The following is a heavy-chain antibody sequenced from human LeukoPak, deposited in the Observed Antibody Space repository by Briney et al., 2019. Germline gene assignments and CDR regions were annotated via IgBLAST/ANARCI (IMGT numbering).Heavy chain of an antibody. V-gene: IGHV1-8*01. J-gene: IGHJ4*02. CDR1: GYTFTSYD. CDR2: VNPNSGNT. CDR3: ARVREYDYVWGSYRYEHYFDY. D-gene: IGHD3-16*02. Sequence: ASVKVSCKASGYTFTSYDINWVRQATGQGLEWMGWVNPNSGNTGYAQKFQGRVTMTRNTSISTAYMELSSLRSEDTAVYYCARVREYDYVWGSYRYEHYFDYWGQGTLVTVSS.